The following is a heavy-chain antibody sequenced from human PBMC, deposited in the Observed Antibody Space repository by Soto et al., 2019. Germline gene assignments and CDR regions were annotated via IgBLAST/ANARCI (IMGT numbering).Heavy chain of an antibody. D-gene: IGHD5-12*01. Sequence: SETLSLTCAVSGYSLSSGYFWGWIRQPPGKGLEWMGSIYHSGSTYYNSSLKSRLSISVDTSKNRFSLHLTSVTAADTAVYYCARGRYSGYDRYYFDSWGQGTQVTVSS. CDR1: GYSLSSGYF. J-gene: IGHJ4*02. CDR2: IYHSGST. CDR3: ARGRYSGYDRYYFDS. V-gene: IGHV4-38-2*01.